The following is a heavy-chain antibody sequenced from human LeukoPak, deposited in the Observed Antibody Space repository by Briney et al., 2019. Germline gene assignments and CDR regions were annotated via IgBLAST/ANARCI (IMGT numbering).Heavy chain of an antibody. Sequence: SETLSLTCTVSGGSISSYYWSWIRQPPGKGLEWIGYIYYSGSTNYNPSLKSRVTISVDPSKTQFSLKLSSVTAADTAVYYCAGAFWSGDIVVVPAASNWFDPWGQGTLVTVSS. CDR2: IYYSGST. CDR1: GGSISSYY. CDR3: AGAFWSGDIVVVPAASNWFDP. D-gene: IGHD2-2*01. J-gene: IGHJ5*02. V-gene: IGHV4-59*01.